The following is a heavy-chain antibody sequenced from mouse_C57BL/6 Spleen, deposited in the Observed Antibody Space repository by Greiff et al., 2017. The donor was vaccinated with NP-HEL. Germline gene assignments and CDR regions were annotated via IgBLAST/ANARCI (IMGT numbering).Heavy chain of an antibody. CDR1: GFTFSSYG. Sequence: EVKLVESGGDLVKPGGSLKLSCAASGFTFSSYGMSWVRQTPDKRLEWVATISSGGSYTYYPDSVKGRFTISRDNAKNTLYLQMSSLKSEDTAMYDCARQGDGGRAMDYWGQGTSVTVSS. CDR3: ARQGDGGRAMDY. J-gene: IGHJ4*01. CDR2: ISSGGSYT. D-gene: IGHD1-1*02. V-gene: IGHV5-6*01.